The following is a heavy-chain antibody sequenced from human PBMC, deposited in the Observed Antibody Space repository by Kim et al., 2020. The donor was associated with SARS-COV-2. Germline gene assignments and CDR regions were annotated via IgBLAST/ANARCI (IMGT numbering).Heavy chain of an antibody. J-gene: IGHJ4*02. D-gene: IGHD6-13*01. CDR3: TREFQGIAAAGTLY. Sequence: GRSLRLSCTASGFTFGDYAMSWFRQAPGKGLEWVGFIRSKAYGGTTEYAASVKGRFTISRDDSKRIAYLQMNSLKTEDTAVYYCTREFQGIAAAGTLYWGQGTLVTVSS. CDR1: GFTFGDYA. CDR2: IRSKAYGGTT. V-gene: IGHV3-49*03.